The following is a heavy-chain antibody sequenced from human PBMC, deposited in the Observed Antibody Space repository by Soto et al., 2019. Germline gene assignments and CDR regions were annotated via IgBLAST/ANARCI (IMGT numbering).Heavy chain of an antibody. CDR3: ARYFYLVVVPAATWYYGMDV. V-gene: IGHV4-4*07. J-gene: IGHJ6*02. CDR1: GGSISSYY. Sequence: NPSETLSLTCTVSGGSISSYYWSWIRQPAGQGLEWIGRIYTSGSTDYNPSLTSRVTMSVDTSKNQFSLKLSSVTAADTAVYSGARYFYLVVVPAATWYYGMDVWGQGTTVTVSS. D-gene: IGHD2-2*01. CDR2: IYTSGST.